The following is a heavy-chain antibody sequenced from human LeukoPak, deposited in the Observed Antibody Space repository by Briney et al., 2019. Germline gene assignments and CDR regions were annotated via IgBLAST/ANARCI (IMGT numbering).Heavy chain of an antibody. J-gene: IGHJ4*02. CDR2: IRYDGSNK. V-gene: IGHV3-30*02. Sequence: GGSLRLSCAASGFTFSSYGMHWVRQAPGKGLEWVAFIRYDGSNKYYADSVKGRFTISRDNSKNTLYLQMNSLRAEDTAVYYCAKMPYSLDYFDYWGQGTLVTVSS. CDR1: GFTFSSYG. CDR3: AKMPYSLDYFDY. D-gene: IGHD6-13*01.